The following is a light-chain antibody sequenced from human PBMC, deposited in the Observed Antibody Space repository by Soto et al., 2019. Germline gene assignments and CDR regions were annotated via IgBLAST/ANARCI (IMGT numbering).Light chain of an antibody. Sequence: EIVLTQSPGTLSLSPGERATLSCRASQSVSGRSLAWYQQKPGQAPRLLIFGASSRATGIPDRFSGSGSGADFTLTISRLEPEDFVVYYCQQYGSSPITFGQGTRLEIK. CDR2: GAS. CDR3: QQYGSSPIT. J-gene: IGKJ5*01. CDR1: QSVSGRS. V-gene: IGKV3-20*01.